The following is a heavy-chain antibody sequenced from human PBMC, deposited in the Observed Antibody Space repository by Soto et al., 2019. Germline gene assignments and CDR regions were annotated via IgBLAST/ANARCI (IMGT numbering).Heavy chain of an antibody. Sequence: EVQLVESGGGLVKPGGSLRLSCAASGVNFVHLWMTWVRQAPGKGLEWVGRIKSINHGGTTDYAATVKGRVTISRDDSKKPLYLQLNSLETEDTGVYYLTPDRPLTGGGGIATWGQGTMVTVSS. D-gene: IGHD3-16*01. CDR2: IKSINHGGTT. V-gene: IGHV3-15*01. CDR3: TPDRPLTGGGGIAT. CDR1: GVNFVHLW. J-gene: IGHJ3*01.